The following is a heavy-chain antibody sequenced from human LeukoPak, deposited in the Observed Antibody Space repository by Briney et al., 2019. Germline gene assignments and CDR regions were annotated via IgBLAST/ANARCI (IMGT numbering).Heavy chain of an antibody. V-gene: IGHV1-2*02. CDR3: ARVGHDFWSGYYGYYYGMDV. Sequence: ASVKVSCKASGYTFTGYYMHWVRQAPGQGLEWMGWINPNSGGTNYAQKFQGRVTMTRDTSISTAYMELSRLRSDDTAVYYCARVGHDFWSGYYGYYYGMDVWGQGTTVTVSS. CDR1: GYTFTGYY. CDR2: INPNSGGT. J-gene: IGHJ6*02. D-gene: IGHD3-3*01.